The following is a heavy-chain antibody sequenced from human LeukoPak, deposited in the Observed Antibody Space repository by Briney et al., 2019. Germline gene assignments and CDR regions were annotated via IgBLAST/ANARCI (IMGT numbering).Heavy chain of an antibody. D-gene: IGHD5-12*01. CDR3: AGLGYSGYGPRSRFDN. CDR1: GYTFTSYA. CDR2: INVGNGNT. V-gene: IGHV1-3*01. Sequence: ASVKVSCKASGYTFTSYAIHWVRQAPGQRFEWMGWINVGNGNTEYSQKFQGRVTITTDEATTTAYLELSNLRSDDTAVYYCAGLGYSGYGPRSRFDNWGQGTLITVST. J-gene: IGHJ4*02.